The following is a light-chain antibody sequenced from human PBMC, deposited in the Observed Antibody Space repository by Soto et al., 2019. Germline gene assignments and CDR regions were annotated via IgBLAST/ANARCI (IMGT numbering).Light chain of an antibody. V-gene: IGKV3-20*01. Sequence: ILLTQSPGTLSLSPGERATLSCGASQSVSSSYLAWYQKKPGRPTRLLIYGASSRATGIPDSFSGSGSGTDFSLTISRREPEDFAAYYCQQYGSSPLWTFGQGTKVDIK. CDR2: GAS. J-gene: IGKJ1*01. CDR1: QSVSSSY. CDR3: QQYGSSPLWT.